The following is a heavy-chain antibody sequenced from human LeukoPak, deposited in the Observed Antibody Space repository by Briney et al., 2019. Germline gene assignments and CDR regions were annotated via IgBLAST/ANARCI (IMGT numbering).Heavy chain of an antibody. CDR2: ITSGSTYT. CDR3: ARVKGTYCTSTTCQPAFDI. Sequence: GGSLRLSCAASGFTFSNYYMSWIRQAPGKGLEWVSYITSGSTYTNYADSVKGRFTISRDNSKNSLYLQMSSLSAEDTAVYYCARVKGTYCTSTTCQPAFDIWGQGTMVTVSS. CDR1: GFTFSNYY. V-gene: IGHV3-11*05. D-gene: IGHD2-2*01. J-gene: IGHJ3*02.